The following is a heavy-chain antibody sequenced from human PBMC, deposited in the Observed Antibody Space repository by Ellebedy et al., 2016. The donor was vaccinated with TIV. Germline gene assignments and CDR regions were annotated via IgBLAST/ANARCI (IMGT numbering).Heavy chain of an antibody. CDR2: IYYSGST. J-gene: IGHJ3*02. D-gene: IGHD3-22*01. V-gene: IGHV4-59*01. Sequence: SETLSLTCAVYGGSFSGYYWSWIRQPPGKGLEWIGYIYYSGSTNYNPSLKSRVTISVDTSKNQFSLKLSSVTAADTAVYYCASPRGDSSLAFDNWGQGTMVTVSS. CDR3: ASPRGDSSLAFDN. CDR1: GGSFSGYY.